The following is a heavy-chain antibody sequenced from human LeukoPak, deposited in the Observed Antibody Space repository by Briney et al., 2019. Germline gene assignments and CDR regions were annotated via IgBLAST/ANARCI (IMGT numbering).Heavy chain of an antibody. CDR1: GFTFSSYS. CDR3: ARDRGGSYSAIDY. CDR2: ISSCSITI. J-gene: IGHJ4*02. V-gene: IGHV3-48*04. D-gene: IGHD2-15*01. Sequence: GGSLRLSCAASGFTFSSYSLNWVRQAPGKGLEWVSFISSCSITIYYADSVKGRFTISRDNAEKSLYLQMNSVRAEDTAVYYCARDRGGSYSAIDYWGQGTLVSVSS.